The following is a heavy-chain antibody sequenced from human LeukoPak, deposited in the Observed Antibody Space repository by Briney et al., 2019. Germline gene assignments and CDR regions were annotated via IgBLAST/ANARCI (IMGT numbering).Heavy chain of an antibody. CDR2: VWSGGNNK. CDR1: GFIFSTYG. J-gene: IGHJ4*02. D-gene: IGHD3-16*02. CDR3: AKDGQVGAIGYFDY. Sequence: GRSLRLSCAASGFIFSTYGMHWVRQAPGKGLEGVAVVWSGGNNKYYAASVKGRFTISRDNSKNTLYLQMSSLRAEDTAVYYCAKDGQVGAIGYFDYRGQGTLVTVSS. V-gene: IGHV3-33*03.